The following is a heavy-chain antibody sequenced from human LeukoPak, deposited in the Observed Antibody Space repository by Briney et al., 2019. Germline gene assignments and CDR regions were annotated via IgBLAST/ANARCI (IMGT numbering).Heavy chain of an antibody. CDR3: ARLGGYCTNGVCYGYNWFDP. D-gene: IGHD2-8*01. V-gene: IGHV4-59*08. CDR1: GGSISSYY. Sequence: SETLSLTCTVSGGSISSYYWSWIRQPPGKGLEWIGYIYYSGSTNYNPSLKSRVTISVDTSKNQFSLKLSSVTAADTAVYYCARLGGYCTNGVCYGYNWFDPWGQGTLVPVSS. J-gene: IGHJ5*02. CDR2: IYYSGST.